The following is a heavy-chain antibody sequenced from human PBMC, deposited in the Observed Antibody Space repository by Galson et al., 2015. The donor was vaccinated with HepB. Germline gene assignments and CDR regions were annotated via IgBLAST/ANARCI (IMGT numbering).Heavy chain of an antibody. D-gene: IGHD3-22*01. J-gene: IGHJ3*02. CDR1: GYTFTSYD. CDR3: ASKVVVITQDEAFDI. Sequence: SVKVSCKASGYTFTSYDINWVRQATGQGLEWMGWMNPNSGNTGYAQKFQGRVTMTRNTSISTAYMELSSLRSEDTAVYYCASKVVVITQDEAFDIWGQGTMVTVSS. V-gene: IGHV1-8*01. CDR2: MNPNSGNT.